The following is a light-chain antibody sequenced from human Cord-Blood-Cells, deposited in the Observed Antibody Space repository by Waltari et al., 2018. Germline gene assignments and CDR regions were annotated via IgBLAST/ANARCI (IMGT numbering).Light chain of an antibody. V-gene: IGLV2-8*01. J-gene: IGLJ1*01. Sequence: QSALTQPPSASGSPGQSVTISCTGTSSDVGGYNYVPLYQQHPGKAPKLMIYEVSKRPSGVPDRFSGSKSGNTASLTVSGLQAEDEADYYCSSYAGSNNFVFGTGTKVTVL. CDR1: SSDVGGYNY. CDR2: EVS. CDR3: SSYAGSNNFV.